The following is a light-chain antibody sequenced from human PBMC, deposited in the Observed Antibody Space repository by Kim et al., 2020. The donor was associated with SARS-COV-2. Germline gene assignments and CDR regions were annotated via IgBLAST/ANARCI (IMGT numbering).Light chain of an antibody. V-gene: IGKV3-15*01. J-gene: IGKJ1*01. CDR3: QQYNNWPWT. CDR2: GAS. CDR1: ESVSSN. Sequence: VSPGGHATLSCGATESVSSNFACDQQKPGRAPMRLIYGASTRATVIPDRCSGRGSGTEFTLTISSLQTEDFAVYFCQQYNNWPWTFGQGSKGDIK.